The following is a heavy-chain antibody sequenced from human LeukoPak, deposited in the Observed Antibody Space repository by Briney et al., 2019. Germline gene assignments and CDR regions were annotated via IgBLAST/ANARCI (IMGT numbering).Heavy chain of an antibody. CDR1: GFTFDDYA. V-gene: IGHV3-9*01. D-gene: IGHD2-15*01. CDR2: ISWNSGSI. Sequence: PGGSLRLSCADSGFTFDDYAMHWVRQAPGKGLEWVSGISWNSGSIGYADSVKGRFTISRDNAKNSLYLQMNSLRSDDTAVYYCARDPLFVVVVAATDNWFDPWGQGTLVTVSS. J-gene: IGHJ5*02. CDR3: ARDPLFVVVVAATDNWFDP.